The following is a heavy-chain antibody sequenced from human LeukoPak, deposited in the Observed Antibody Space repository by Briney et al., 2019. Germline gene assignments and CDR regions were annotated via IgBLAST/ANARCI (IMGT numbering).Heavy chain of an antibody. CDR3: ARSGRGVDSFYFYMDV. Sequence: GGSLRLSCAASGFTFSQYWISWIRQAPGKGLEWVANIKHDGSEKQDGSEKNYVDSVKGRFTISRDNAKNSLYLQMNSLRAEDTAVYYCARSGRGVDSFYFYMDVWGKGTTVTVSS. V-gene: IGHV3-7*01. D-gene: IGHD3-10*01. CDR1: GFTFSQYW. J-gene: IGHJ6*03. CDR2: IKHDGSEKQDGSEK.